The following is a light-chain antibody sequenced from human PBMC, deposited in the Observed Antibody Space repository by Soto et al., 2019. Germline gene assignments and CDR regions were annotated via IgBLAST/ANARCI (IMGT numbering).Light chain of an antibody. V-gene: IGKV3-20*01. J-gene: IGKJ2*01. CDR3: QQYNNSPEYT. Sequence: EIVFTQSPGTLPLSPGERATLSCKASQSVTSRYLAWYQQKPGQAPRLLIYGASSRATGIPDRFSGSGSGTDFTLTISRLEPEDFAVYFCQQYNNSPEYTFGQGTKLEIK. CDR1: QSVTSRY. CDR2: GAS.